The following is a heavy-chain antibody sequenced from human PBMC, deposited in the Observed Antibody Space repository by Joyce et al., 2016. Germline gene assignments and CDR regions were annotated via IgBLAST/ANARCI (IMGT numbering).Heavy chain of an antibody. Sequence: EVQLVESGGGLVQPGGSLRLSCAASGFTFSSYWMHWVRQAPGKGLVWVARINNDVSTTNYADSVKGRFTLSRDNAKNTLYLQMNSLRAEDTAVYYCAKEIRTIFGVAPAVWGQGTLVTVSS. J-gene: IGHJ4*02. D-gene: IGHD3-3*01. CDR2: INNDVSTT. CDR3: AKEIRTIFGVAPAV. CDR1: GFTFSSYW. V-gene: IGHV3-74*01.